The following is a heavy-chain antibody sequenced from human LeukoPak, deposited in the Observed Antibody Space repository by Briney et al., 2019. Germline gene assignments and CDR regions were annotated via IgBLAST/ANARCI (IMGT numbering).Heavy chain of an antibody. D-gene: IGHD2-15*01. V-gene: IGHV3-13*01. J-gene: IGHJ6*02. Sequence: GGSLRLSCAASGFTFSSYAMHSVRQATGKGLEWVSAIGTAGDTYYPGSVKGRFTISRENAKNSLYLQMNSLRAGDTAVYYCARATPSGRYCSGGSCYHYYYGMDVWGQGTTVTVSS. CDR1: GFTFSSYA. CDR3: ARATPSGRYCSGGSCYHYYYGMDV. CDR2: IGTAGDT.